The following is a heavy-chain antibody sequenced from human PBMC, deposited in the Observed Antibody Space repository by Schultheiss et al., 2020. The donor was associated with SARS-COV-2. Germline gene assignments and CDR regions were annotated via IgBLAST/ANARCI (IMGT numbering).Heavy chain of an antibody. CDR2: IYYSGST. J-gene: IGHJ6*02. Sequence: SETLSLTCTVSGGSISSYYWSWIRQPPGKGLEWIGYIYYSGSTNYNPSLKSRVTMSVDTSKNQFSLKLSSVTAADTAVYYCARDSRYGDYVPYYYYYGMDVWGQGTTVTVSS. CDR3: ARDSRYGDYVPYYYYYGMDV. V-gene: IGHV4-59*12. CDR1: GGSISSYY. D-gene: IGHD4-17*01.